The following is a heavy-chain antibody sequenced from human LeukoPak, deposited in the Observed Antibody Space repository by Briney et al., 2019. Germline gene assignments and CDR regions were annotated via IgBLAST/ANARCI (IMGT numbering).Heavy chain of an antibody. CDR1: GLTFNNYN. Sequence: GSLRLSCAASGLTFNNYNMNWVRQAPGKALEWVSSITSSGTYIFYADSVKGRFTISRDNAKNSLYLQMKSLRPEDTAVYYCARDPYSGSYGPYYYYYMDVWGKGTTVTISS. CDR2: ITSSGTYI. CDR3: ARDPYSGSYGPYYYYYMDV. J-gene: IGHJ6*03. D-gene: IGHD1-26*01. V-gene: IGHV3-21*01.